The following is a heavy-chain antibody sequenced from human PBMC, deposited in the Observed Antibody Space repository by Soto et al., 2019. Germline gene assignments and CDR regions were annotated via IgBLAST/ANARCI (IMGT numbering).Heavy chain of an antibody. CDR1: GGSFSGYY. D-gene: IGHD2-15*01. CDR2: INHSGST. CDR3: ARGGGGGYCSGGSCYSGYYYYYYYMDV. V-gene: IGHV4-34*01. Sequence: QVQLQQWGAGLLKPSETLSLTCAVYGGSFSGYYWSWIRQPPGKGLEWIGEINHSGSTNYNPSLTSRVTISVDTSKNQFSLKLSSVTAADTAVYYCARGGGGGYCSGGSCYSGYYYYYYYMDVWGKGTTVTVSS. J-gene: IGHJ6*03.